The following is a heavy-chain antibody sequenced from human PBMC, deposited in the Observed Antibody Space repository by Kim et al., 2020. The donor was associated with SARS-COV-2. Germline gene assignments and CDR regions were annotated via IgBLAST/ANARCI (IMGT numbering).Heavy chain of an antibody. D-gene: IGHD6-13*01. J-gene: IGHJ4*02. V-gene: IGHV1-2*06. CDR1: GYTFTGYY. CDR3: ARDIAAAGEIIPESDY. CDR2: INPNSGGT. Sequence: ASVKVSCKASGYTFTGYYMHWVRQAPGQGLEWMGRINPNSGGTNYAQKFQGRVTMTRDTSISTAYMELSRLRSDDTAVYYCARDIAAAGEIIPESDYWGQGTLVTVSS.